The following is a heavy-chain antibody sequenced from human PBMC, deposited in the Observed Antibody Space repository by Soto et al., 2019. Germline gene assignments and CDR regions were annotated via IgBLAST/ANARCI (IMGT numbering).Heavy chain of an antibody. CDR1: GGSFSGYY. Sequence: QVQLQQWGAGLLKPSETLSLTCAVYGGSFSGYYWSWIRQPPGKGLEWIGEINHSGSTNYNPSLKSRVTISVDTSKNQFSLKLSSVTAADTAVYYCAANGYCSGGSCSPFAYWGQGTLVTVSS. J-gene: IGHJ4*02. V-gene: IGHV4-34*01. CDR3: AANGYCSGGSCSPFAY. CDR2: INHSGST. D-gene: IGHD2-15*01.